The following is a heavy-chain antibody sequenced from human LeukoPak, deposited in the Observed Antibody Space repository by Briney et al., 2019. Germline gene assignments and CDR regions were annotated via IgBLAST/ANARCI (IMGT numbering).Heavy chain of an antibody. V-gene: IGHV3-13*05. CDR3: ARRLPYHGMDV. D-gene: IGHD5-12*01. Sequence: GGSLRLSCAASGFTVSNNYMTWVRQAPGKGLEWVSAIGTAGDPYYSGSVKGRFTISRENAKNSLYLQMNSLRAGDTAVYYCARRLPYHGMDVWGQGTTVTVSS. CDR1: GFTVSNNY. J-gene: IGHJ6*02. CDR2: IGTAGDP.